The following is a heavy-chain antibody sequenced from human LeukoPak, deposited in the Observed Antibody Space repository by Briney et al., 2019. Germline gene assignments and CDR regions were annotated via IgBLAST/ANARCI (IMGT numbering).Heavy chain of an antibody. CDR3: AKDTAAGLSNYFDY. J-gene: IGHJ4*02. V-gene: IGHV3-7*03. Sequence: GGSLRLSCAASGFTFSSYWMCWVRQAPGKGLEWVANIKQDGSEKYYVDSVKGRFTISRDNAKNSLYLQMNSLRADDMALYFCAKDTAAGLSNYFDYWGQGTLVTVSS. CDR2: IKQDGSEK. CDR1: GFTFSSYW. D-gene: IGHD6-13*01.